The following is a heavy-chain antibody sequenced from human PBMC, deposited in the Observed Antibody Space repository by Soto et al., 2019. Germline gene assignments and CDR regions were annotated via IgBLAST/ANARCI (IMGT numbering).Heavy chain of an antibody. D-gene: IGHD3-16*01. CDR1: GGSITSGAYY. V-gene: IGHV4-31*11. CDR2: IHYSGRT. Sequence: SETLSLTCAVSGGSITSGAYYWTWIRQHPGKGLEWIAYIHYSGRTYYNPSLKSRVTISVDTSNNQFSLKLSSVTAADTAVYYCARADPDASVGYWGQGTLVTVSS. CDR3: ARADPDASVGY. J-gene: IGHJ4*02.